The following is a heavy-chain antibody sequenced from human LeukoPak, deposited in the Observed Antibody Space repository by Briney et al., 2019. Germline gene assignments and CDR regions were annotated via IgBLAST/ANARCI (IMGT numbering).Heavy chain of an antibody. J-gene: IGHJ4*02. V-gene: IGHV3-48*04. CDR1: GFTFSSYS. CDR2: ISSSSSTI. Sequence: PGGSLRLSCAASGFTFSSYSMNWVRQAPGKGLERVSYISSSSSTIYYADSVKGRFTISRNNAKNSLYLQMNSLRAEDTAVYYCARDLDYFDYWGQGTLVTVSS. CDR3: ARDLDYFDY.